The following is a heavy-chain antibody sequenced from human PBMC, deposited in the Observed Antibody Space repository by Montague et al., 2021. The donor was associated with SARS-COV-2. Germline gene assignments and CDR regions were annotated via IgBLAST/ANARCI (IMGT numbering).Heavy chain of an antibody. CDR2: ISDSGGST. CDR1: GFSFNRYA. D-gene: IGHD3-9*01. Sequence: SLRLSCAASGFSFNRYAMSWVRQAPGKGLEWVSTISDSGGSTYYADSVKGRFTISRDNSKNTLYLQMNSLRAEDTAVYYCANRGVRYFDAQGVWYYFDYWGQGTLVTVSS. V-gene: IGHV3-23*01. J-gene: IGHJ4*02. CDR3: ANRGVRYFDAQGVWYYFDY.